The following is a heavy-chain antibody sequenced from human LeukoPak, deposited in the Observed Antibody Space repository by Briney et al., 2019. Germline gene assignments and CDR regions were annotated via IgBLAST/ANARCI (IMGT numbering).Heavy chain of an antibody. J-gene: IGHJ4*02. CDR3: ARRAYTISSCFDY. CDR1: GFTFSSYW. V-gene: IGHV3-7*01. D-gene: IGHD6-6*01. CDR2: IKQDGSEK. Sequence: PGGSLRLSCAASGFTFSSYWMSWVRQAPGKGLEWVANIKQDGSEKYYVDSVKGRFTISRDNAKNSLYLQMNSLRAEDTAVYYCARRAYTISSCFDYWGQGALVTVSS.